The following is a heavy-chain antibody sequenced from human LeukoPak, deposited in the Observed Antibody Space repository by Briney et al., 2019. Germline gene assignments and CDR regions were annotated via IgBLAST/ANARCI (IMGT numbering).Heavy chain of an antibody. CDR1: GYSFTSYW. Sequence: GESLQISCKGSGYSFTSYWIGWVRQMPGKGLEWMGIIYLGDSDTRYSPSFQGQVTISADKSISTAYLQWSSLKASDTAMYYCARRSYSSNHRPSPFYYYYMDVWGKGTTVTVSS. CDR2: IYLGDSDT. J-gene: IGHJ6*03. D-gene: IGHD4-11*01. CDR3: ARRSYSSNHRPSPFYYYYMDV. V-gene: IGHV5-51*01.